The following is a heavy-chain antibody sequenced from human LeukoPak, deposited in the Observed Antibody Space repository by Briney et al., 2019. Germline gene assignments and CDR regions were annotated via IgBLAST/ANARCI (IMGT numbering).Heavy chain of an antibody. J-gene: IGHJ4*02. CDR2: ITSGSTYI. CDR3: ARSINYDPDY. D-gene: IGHD3-22*01. CDR1: GFTFSSYN. V-gene: IGHV3-21*01. Sequence: PGGSLRLSCAASGFTFSSYNMNWVRQAPGKGLEWVSSITSGSTYIFYADTVKGRFTISRDNAKNSLYLQMNSPRVEDTAVYYCARSINYDPDYWGQGTLVTVSS.